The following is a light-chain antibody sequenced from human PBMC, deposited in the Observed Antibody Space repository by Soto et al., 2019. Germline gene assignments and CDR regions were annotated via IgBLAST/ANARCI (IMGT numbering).Light chain of an antibody. CDR3: QQYNNWPTWT. CDR1: QSVSRN. J-gene: IGKJ1*01. V-gene: IGKV3-15*01. CDR2: GAS. Sequence: EIVMKQSPATLSVSPGERATLSGRASQSVSRNLAWYQRTPGQAPRLLXYGASTRANGIPGRFSGSGSGTELTLTISSLQSADFAVYYCQQYNNWPTWTFGQGTKVDIK.